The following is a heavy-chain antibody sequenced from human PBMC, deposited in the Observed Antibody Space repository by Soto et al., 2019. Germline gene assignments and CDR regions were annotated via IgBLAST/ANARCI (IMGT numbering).Heavy chain of an antibody. D-gene: IGHD3-9*01. Sequence: SETLSLTCTVSGGSISSGDYYWSWIRQPPGKGLEWIGYIYYSGSTYYNPSLKSRVTISVDTSKNQFSLKLSSVTAADTAVYYCARAGDILTGRNWFDPWGQGTLVTVSS. J-gene: IGHJ5*02. V-gene: IGHV4-30-4*01. CDR3: ARAGDILTGRNWFDP. CDR1: GGSISSGDYY. CDR2: IYYSGST.